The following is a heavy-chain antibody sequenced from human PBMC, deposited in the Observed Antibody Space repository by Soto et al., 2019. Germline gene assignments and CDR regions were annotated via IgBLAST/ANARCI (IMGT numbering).Heavy chain of an antibody. CDR1: GYSFTSYW. Sequence: PGESLKISCKGSGYSFTSYWISWVRQMPGKGLEWMGRIDPSDSYTNYSPSFQGHVTISADKSISTAYLQWSSLKASDTAMYYCARHWGSSSSDYYYYGMDVWGQGTTVTVSS. CDR3: ARHWGSSSSDYYYYGMDV. CDR2: IDPSDSYT. J-gene: IGHJ6*02. D-gene: IGHD6-6*01. V-gene: IGHV5-10-1*01.